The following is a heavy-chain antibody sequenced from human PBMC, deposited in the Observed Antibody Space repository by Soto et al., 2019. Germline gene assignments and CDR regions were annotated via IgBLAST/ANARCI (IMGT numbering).Heavy chain of an antibody. CDR2: ISSSSSYI. CDR1: GFTLSSYS. V-gene: IGHV3-21*01. J-gene: IGHJ4*02. D-gene: IGHD6-13*01. Sequence: EVQLVESGGGLVKPGGSLRLSCAASGFTLSSYSMNWVRQAPGKGLEWVSSISSSSSYIYYADSVKGRFTISRDNAKNSLYLQMNSLRAEDTAVYYCARSRGSWLGDFDYWGQGTLVTVSS. CDR3: ARSRGSWLGDFDY.